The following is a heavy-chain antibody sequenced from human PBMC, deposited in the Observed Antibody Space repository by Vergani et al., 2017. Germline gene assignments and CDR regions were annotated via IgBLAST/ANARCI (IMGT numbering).Heavy chain of an antibody. CDR1: GGTFSSYA. CDR2: IIPIFGTA. Sequence: QVQLVQSGAEVKKPGSSVQVSCKASGGTFSSYAISWVRQAPGQGLEWMGGIIPIFGTATYAQKFQGRVTITADESTSTAYMELSSLRSEDTAVYYCAGFAYDMLAGYQRSNWCDPWGQGTLVTVSS. V-gene: IGHV1-69*01. CDR3: AGFAYDMLAGYQRSNWCDP. J-gene: IGHJ5*02. D-gene: IGHD3-9*01.